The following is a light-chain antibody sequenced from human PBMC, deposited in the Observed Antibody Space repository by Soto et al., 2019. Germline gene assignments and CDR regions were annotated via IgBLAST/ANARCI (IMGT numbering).Light chain of an antibody. CDR2: KAS. CDR1: QSISGW. J-gene: IGKJ4*02. V-gene: IGKV1-5*03. Sequence: DIPMTQSPSTLSASVGDRVTITCRASQSISGWLAWYQQKPGKAPKLLIYKASSLESGVPSRFSGSGSGTEFTLTSSSLQPDDFATYYCQQYNTYCTFGGGTKVEIK. CDR3: QQYNTYCT.